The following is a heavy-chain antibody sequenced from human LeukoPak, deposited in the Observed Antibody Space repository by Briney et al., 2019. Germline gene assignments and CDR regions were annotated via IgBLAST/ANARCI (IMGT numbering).Heavy chain of an antibody. Sequence: GSLRLSCAASGFTFNSYAMTWVRQAPGKGLEWVSGISGSGGSTYYADSVKGRFTISRDNSKNTLYVQMNSLRAEDTAVYYCAKSDYYDSSGYYYGSDYWGQGTLVTVSS. V-gene: IGHV3-23*01. CDR1: GFTFNSYA. CDR2: ISGSGGST. CDR3: AKSDYYDSSGYYYGSDY. J-gene: IGHJ4*02. D-gene: IGHD3-22*01.